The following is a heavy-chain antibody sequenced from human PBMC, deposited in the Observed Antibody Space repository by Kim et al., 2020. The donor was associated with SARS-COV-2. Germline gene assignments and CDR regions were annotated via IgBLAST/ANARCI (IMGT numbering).Heavy chain of an antibody. CDR3: ATAERSIVGASTVIDY. CDR2: FDPEDGET. CDR1: GYTLTELS. Sequence: ASVKVSCKVSGYTLTELSMHWVRQAPGKGLEWMGGFDPEDGETIYAQKFQGRVTMTEDTSTDTAYMELSSLRSEDTAVYYCATAERSIVGASTVIDYWGQGTLVTVSS. V-gene: IGHV1-24*01. J-gene: IGHJ4*02. D-gene: IGHD1-26*01.